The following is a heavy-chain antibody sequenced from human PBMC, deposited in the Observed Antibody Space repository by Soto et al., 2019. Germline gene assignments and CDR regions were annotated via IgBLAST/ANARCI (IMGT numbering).Heavy chain of an antibody. J-gene: IGHJ4*02. CDR1: GGSISSSSYY. CDR2: IYYSGST. Sequence: SETLSLTCTVSGGSISSSSYYWGWIRQPPGKGLEWIGSIYYSGSTYYNPSLKSRVTISVDTSKNQFSLKLSSVTAADTAVYYCASGVLRYFDWLLEYYFDYWGQGTLVTVSS. D-gene: IGHD3-9*01. V-gene: IGHV4-39*01. CDR3: ASGVLRYFDWLLEYYFDY.